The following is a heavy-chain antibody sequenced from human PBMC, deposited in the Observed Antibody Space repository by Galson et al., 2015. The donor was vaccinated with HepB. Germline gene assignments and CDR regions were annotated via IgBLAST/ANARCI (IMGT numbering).Heavy chain of an antibody. Sequence: SLRLSCAASGLTFSDYHMSWIRQAPGKGLEWVSSIRSSGDTIFYADSVKGRFSISRDNAKNSLYLQMNRLRTEDTALYYCARGAYGLDVWGQGTTVTVSS. V-gene: IGHV3-11*01. D-gene: IGHD4/OR15-4a*01. CDR1: GLTFSDYH. J-gene: IGHJ6*02. CDR3: ARGAYGLDV. CDR2: IRSSGDTI.